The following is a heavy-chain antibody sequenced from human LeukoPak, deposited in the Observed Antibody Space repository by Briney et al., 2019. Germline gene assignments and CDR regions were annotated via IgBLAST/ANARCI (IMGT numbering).Heavy chain of an antibody. D-gene: IGHD3-3*01. CDR1: GFTFSSYA. CDR3: AKHGPDYDFWSGLDY. CDR2: ISGCGGNT. V-gene: IGHV3-23*01. Sequence: PGGSLRLSCAACGFTFSSYAMRWLRQAPGKGLEWVSAISGCGGNTYYADSVKGRFTISRDNSKNTLYLQMNSLSAEDTAVYYCAKHGPDYDFWSGLDYWGQGTLVTVSS. J-gene: IGHJ4*02.